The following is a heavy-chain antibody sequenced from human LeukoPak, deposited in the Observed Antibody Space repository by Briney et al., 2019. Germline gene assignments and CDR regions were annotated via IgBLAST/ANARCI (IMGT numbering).Heavy chain of an antibody. CDR2: ISWDGGST. J-gene: IGHJ6*02. CDR1: GFTFDDYT. D-gene: IGHD2-8*01. CDR3: AKGAMAGYYYYGTDV. V-gene: IGHV3-43*01. Sequence: GGSLRLSCAASGFTFDDYTMHWVRHAPGKGLEWVSLISWDGGSTYYADSVKGRFTISRDNSKNSLYLQMNSLRTEDTALYYCAKGAMAGYYYYGTDVWGQGTTVTVSS.